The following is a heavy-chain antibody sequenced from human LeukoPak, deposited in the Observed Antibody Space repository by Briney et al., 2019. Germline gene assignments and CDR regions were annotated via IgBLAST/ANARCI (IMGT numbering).Heavy chain of an antibody. CDR2: ISYDGSNK. V-gene: IGHV3-30*03. CDR1: ASTFSSYG. CDR3: ARANDYGDYGDY. Sequence: GGSLRLSCAASASTFSSYGMHWVRQAPGKGLEWVAVISYDGSNKYYADSVKGRFTISRDNSKNTLYLQMNSLRAEDTAVYYCARANDYGDYGDYWGQGTLVTVSS. D-gene: IGHD4-17*01. J-gene: IGHJ4*02.